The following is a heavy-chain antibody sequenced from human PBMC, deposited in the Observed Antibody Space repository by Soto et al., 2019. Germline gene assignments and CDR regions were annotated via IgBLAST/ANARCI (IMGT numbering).Heavy chain of an antibody. V-gene: IGHV4-39*01. Sequence: QLQLQESGPGLVKPSETLSLTCTVSGGSISSSSYYWGWIRQPPGKGLEWIGSIYYSGSTYYNPSLKSRVTISVDTSKNQFSLKLSSVTAADTAVYYCARRMVGVLQLWLRAVAGQGNWFDPWGQGTLVTVSS. CDR3: ARRMVGVLQLWLRAVAGQGNWFDP. CDR1: GGSISSSSYY. CDR2: IYYSGST. J-gene: IGHJ5*02. D-gene: IGHD5-18*01.